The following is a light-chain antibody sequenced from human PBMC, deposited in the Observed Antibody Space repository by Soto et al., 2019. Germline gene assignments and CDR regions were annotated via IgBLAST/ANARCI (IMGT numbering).Light chain of an antibody. CDR3: QHYNNFSPRT. CDR2: DAS. Sequence: DIQMTQSPSTLPAPIGAPVTITCRPSQSIGSWLAWYQQQPGKAPKLLIYDASILQSGVPPRFSGSGSGTQFTLTISRLQPDDFATYYCQHYNNFSPRTFGQGTKVDIK. CDR1: QSIGSW. V-gene: IGKV1-5*01. J-gene: IGKJ1*01.